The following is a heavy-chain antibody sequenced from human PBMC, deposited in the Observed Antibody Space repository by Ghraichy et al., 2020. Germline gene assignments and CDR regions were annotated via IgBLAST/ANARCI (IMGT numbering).Heavy chain of an antibody. CDR2: ISNDGRII. D-gene: IGHD3-9*01. Sequence: GGSLRLSCAASGFTFSTYVMHWVRQAPGKGLVWVSRISNDGRIISYADSVKGRFTISRDNAKNTLFLQVNSLRAEDTAMYYCARDLDWILYDYWGQGTVVTVSS. CDR3: ARDLDWILYDY. J-gene: IGHJ4*02. V-gene: IGHV3-74*01. CDR1: GFTFSTYV.